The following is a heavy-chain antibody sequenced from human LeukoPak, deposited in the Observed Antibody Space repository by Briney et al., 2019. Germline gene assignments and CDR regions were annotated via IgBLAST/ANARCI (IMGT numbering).Heavy chain of an antibody. V-gene: IGHV3-23*01. CDR2: ISGSGGST. Sequence: GGSLRLSCAASGFTFSSYAMSWVRQAPGKGLEWVSAISGSGGSTYYADSVKGRFTISRDNSKNTLYLQMNSLRAEDTAVYYCAKAGGYIYSSGPWYPNDAFDIWGQGTMVTVSS. J-gene: IGHJ3*02. CDR3: AKAGGYIYSSGPWYPNDAFDI. CDR1: GFTFSSYA. D-gene: IGHD3-22*01.